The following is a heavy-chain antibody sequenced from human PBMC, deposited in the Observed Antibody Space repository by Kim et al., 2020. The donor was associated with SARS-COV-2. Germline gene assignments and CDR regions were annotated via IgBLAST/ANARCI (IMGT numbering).Heavy chain of an antibody. Sequence: GGSLRLSCAASGFTFSSYAMHWVRQAPGKGLEWVAVISYDGSNKYYADSVKGRFTISRDNSKNTLYLQMNSLRAEDTAVYYCAGRIQLFDDCSSTSCYAGSFDHWGQGSKVTVS. V-gene: IGHV3-30-3*01. J-gene: IGHJ4*02. CDR1: GFTFSSYA. CDR3: AGRIQLFDDCSSTSCYAGSFDH. D-gene: IGHD2-2*01. CDR2: ISYDGSNK.